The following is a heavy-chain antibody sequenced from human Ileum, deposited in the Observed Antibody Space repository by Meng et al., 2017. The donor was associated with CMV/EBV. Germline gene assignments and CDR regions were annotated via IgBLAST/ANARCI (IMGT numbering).Heavy chain of an antibody. Sequence: VQGCETGGDLAHPVRSLGPSCAASGVNVRDNYMDWVLPVPGNGLEWIALIRIRAVSYSTDYAESVKGRFTISRDDSKNSLYLQMDSLKTEDTAIYYCVKGHIALDYWGQGTLVTVSS. D-gene: IGHD2-21*01. CDR1: GVNVRDNY. J-gene: IGHJ4*02. CDR3: VKGHIALDY. V-gene: IGHV3-72*01. CDR2: IRIRAVSYST.